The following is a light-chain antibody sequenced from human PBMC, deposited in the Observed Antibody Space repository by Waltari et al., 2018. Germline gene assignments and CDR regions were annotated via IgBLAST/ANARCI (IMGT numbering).Light chain of an antibody. CDR3: QQYNKSPYT. Sequence: EIVLTQSPGTLSLSPGERATLPCRASQRLDSTSLAWYQLKPGPAPRLLIYGASSRAAGIPERFSGSGSGTDFTLTISRLEPEDFAVYYCQQYNKSPYTFGQGTKLRIK. V-gene: IGKV3-20*01. CDR1: QRLDSTS. CDR2: GAS. J-gene: IGKJ2*01.